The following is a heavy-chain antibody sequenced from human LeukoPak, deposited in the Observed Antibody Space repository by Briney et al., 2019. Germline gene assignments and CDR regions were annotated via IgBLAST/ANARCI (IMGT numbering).Heavy chain of an antibody. CDR3: ARGGGSIYYYYYGMDV. Sequence: ASVKVSCKASGYTFTSYAMHWVRQAPGQRLEWMGWINAGNGNTKYSQKFQGRVTITRDTSASTAYMELSSLRSEDTAVYYCARGGGSIYYYYYGMDVWGQATTVTVSS. CDR1: GYTFTSYA. V-gene: IGHV1-3*01. D-gene: IGHD4-23*01. J-gene: IGHJ6*02. CDR2: INAGNGNT.